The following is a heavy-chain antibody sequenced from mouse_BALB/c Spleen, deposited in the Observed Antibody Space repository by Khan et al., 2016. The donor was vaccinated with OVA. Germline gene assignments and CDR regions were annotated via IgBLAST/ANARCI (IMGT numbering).Heavy chain of an antibody. J-gene: IGHJ2*01. CDR2: ISYSGRT. CDR1: GYSITSDYA. CDR3: ARAVTITTVVATDFDY. V-gene: IGHV3-2*02. D-gene: IGHD1-1*01. Sequence: EVQLVESGPGLVKPSQSLSLTCTVTGYSITSDYAWNWFRQFPGNKLEWMGYISYSGRTSHNPSLKSRISNIRDTSKNQFFLQMNTVTPEDTARYYCARAVTITTVVATDFDYWGQGTTLTVSS.